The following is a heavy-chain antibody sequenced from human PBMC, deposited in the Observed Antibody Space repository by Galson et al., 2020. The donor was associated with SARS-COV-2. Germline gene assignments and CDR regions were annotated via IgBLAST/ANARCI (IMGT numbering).Heavy chain of an antibody. Sequence: SETLYLTCTVSGGSISSGGYYWSWIRQHPGKGLEWIGYIYYSGSTYYNPSLKSRVTISVDTSKNQFSLKLSSVTAADTAVCYCARETAITMVRAVEYGMDVWGQGTTVTVSS. CDR3: ARETAITMVRAVEYGMDV. V-gene: IGHV4-31*03. CDR1: GGSISSGGYY. D-gene: IGHD3-10*01. J-gene: IGHJ6*02. CDR2: IYYSGST.